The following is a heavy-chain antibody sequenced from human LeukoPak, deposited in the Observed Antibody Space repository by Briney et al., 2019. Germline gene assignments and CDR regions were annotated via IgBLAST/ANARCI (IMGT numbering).Heavy chain of an antibody. CDR3: ARGLKDDYHLDY. V-gene: IGHV3-66*02. CDR2: IYSVGTT. Sequence: GGSLRLSCAASGFTVSSNYMTWVRQAPGKGLEWVSVIYSVGTTYYTDSVKGRFTISRDNSKNTLYLQMNSLRGADTAVYYCARGLKDDYHLDYWGQGTLVTVSS. CDR1: GFTVSSNY. D-gene: IGHD5-24*01. J-gene: IGHJ4*02.